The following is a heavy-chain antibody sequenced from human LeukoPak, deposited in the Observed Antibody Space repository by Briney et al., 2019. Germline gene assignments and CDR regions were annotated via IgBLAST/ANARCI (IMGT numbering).Heavy chain of an antibody. CDR3: ARVSVGSGWTIDY. J-gene: IGHJ4*02. Sequence: PSETLSLTCTVSGGSTSSDYWIWIRQPPGKALEWIGYIYYSGSPNYIPSLKSRVSIAIDTSKSHFSLKFNSVNAADTAMYFCARVSVGSGWTIDYWGQGTLVTVSS. D-gene: IGHD6-19*01. CDR1: GGSTSSDY. CDR2: IYYSGSP. V-gene: IGHV4-59*13.